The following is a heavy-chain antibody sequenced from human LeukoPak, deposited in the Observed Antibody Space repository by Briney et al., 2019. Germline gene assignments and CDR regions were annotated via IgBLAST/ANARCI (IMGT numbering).Heavy chain of an antibody. CDR1: GGSIDNYY. D-gene: IGHD6-13*01. Sequence: SETLSLTCTVSGGSIDNYYWSWIRQPPGEGLEWIGHILYSGTTSYTPSPKSRVTFSLDTSKKQFSLKVTSVTAADTAVYYCARDLELGYWGQGILVTVSS. CDR2: ILYSGTT. V-gene: IGHV4-59*01. CDR3: ARDLELGY. J-gene: IGHJ4*02.